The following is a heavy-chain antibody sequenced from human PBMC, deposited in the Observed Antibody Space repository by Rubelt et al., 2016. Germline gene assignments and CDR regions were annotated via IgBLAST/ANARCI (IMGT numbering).Heavy chain of an antibody. Sequence: VQLVQSGAEVKKPGASVKVSCKASGGTFSSYAITWVRQAPGQGLEWMGWISAYNGNTNYAPKLQGRVTMTNDTATRPAYMELRSLRSDDTAVYYCAREKTRVLDYWGQGTLVTVSS. CDR3: AREKTRVLDY. CDR1: GGTFSSYA. J-gene: IGHJ4*02. CDR2: ISAYNGNT. D-gene: IGHD2-2*01. V-gene: IGHV1-18*01.